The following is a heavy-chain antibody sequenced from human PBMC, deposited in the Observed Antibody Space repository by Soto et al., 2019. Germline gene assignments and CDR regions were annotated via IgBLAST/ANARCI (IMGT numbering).Heavy chain of an antibody. D-gene: IGHD3-3*01. J-gene: IGHJ4*02. CDR2: IFSNDEK. CDR1: GFSLSNARMG. CDR3: ARITIIPHPVYYDFWSGLTYFDY. Sequence: QVTLKESGPVLVKPTETLTLTCTVSGFSLSNARMGVSWIRQPPGKALEWLAHIFSNDEKSYSTSLKSRLTITKDTSNSKVVLTITNIDPVDTATYYGARITIIPHPVYYDFWSGLTYFDYWGQGTLVTVSS. V-gene: IGHV2-26*01.